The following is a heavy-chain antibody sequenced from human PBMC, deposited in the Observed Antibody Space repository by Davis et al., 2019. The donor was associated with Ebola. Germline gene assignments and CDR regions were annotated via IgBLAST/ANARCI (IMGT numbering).Heavy chain of an antibody. Sequence: GGSLRLSCAASGFTFSDYYMSWIRQAPGKGLEWVSYISSSGSTIYYADSVKGRFTISRDNAKNSLYLQMNSLRAEDTAVYYCARGPENTIFGVVIMGYGMDVWGQGTTVTVSS. D-gene: IGHD3-3*01. CDR3: ARGPENTIFGVVIMGYGMDV. J-gene: IGHJ6*02. CDR2: ISSSGSTI. CDR1: GFTFSDYY. V-gene: IGHV3-11*01.